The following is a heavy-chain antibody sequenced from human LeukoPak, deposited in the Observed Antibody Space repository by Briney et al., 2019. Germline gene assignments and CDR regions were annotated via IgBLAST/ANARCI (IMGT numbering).Heavy chain of an antibody. V-gene: IGHV4-34*01. CDR2: INHSGST. D-gene: IGHD5-24*01. CDR1: GGSFSGYY. Sequence: PSETLSLTCAVYGGSFSGYYWSWIRQPPGKGLEWIGEINHSGSTDYNPSLKSRLTISVDTSKNQFSLKMSSVTAADTAVHYCARGDGRDGYKGRLDYWGQGTLVTVSS. J-gene: IGHJ4*02. CDR3: ARGDGRDGYKGRLDY.